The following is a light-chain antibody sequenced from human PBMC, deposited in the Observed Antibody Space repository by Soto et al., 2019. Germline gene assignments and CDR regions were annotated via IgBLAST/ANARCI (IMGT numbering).Light chain of an antibody. J-gene: IGLJ2*01. CDR3: CAYAGTDTLI. Sequence: QSVLTQPRSVSGSPGQSVTISCTGSSSDVGGYNYVSWFQLHPGKEPRLMIYDVTKRPSGVPDRFSGSKSGNTASLTISRLQAEDEADYYCCAYAGTDTLIFGGGTKLTVL. V-gene: IGLV2-11*01. CDR1: SSDVGGYNY. CDR2: DVT.